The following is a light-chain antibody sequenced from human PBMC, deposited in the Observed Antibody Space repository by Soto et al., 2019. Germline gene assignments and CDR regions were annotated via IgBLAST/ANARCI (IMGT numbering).Light chain of an antibody. Sequence: EIVLTQSPATLSLSPGERATLSCRASQSVSSIYVAWYQQKAGQAPRLLLYGASSRATGIPDRFSGSGSGTDFTLTISRLEAEDVAVYYCQQYGSSRTFGQGTKVDIK. CDR3: QQYGSSRT. CDR1: QSVSSIY. CDR2: GAS. V-gene: IGKV3-20*01. J-gene: IGKJ1*01.